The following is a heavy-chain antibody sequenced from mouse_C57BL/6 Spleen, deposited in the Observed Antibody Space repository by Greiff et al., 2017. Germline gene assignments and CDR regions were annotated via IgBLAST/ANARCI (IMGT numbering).Heavy chain of an antibody. Sequence: QVQLQQSGAELARPGASVKMSCKASGYTFTSYTMHWVKQRPGQGLAWIGYINPSSGYTKYNQKFKDKATLTADKSSSTAYMQLSSLTSEDSAVYYCAREGITTVEAWFAYWGQGTLVTVSA. D-gene: IGHD1-1*01. CDR3: AREGITTVEAWFAY. V-gene: IGHV1-4*01. J-gene: IGHJ3*01. CDR2: INPSSGYT. CDR1: GYTFTSYT.